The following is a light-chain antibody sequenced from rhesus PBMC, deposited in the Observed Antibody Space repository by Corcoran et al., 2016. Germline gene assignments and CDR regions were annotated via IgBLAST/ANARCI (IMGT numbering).Light chain of an antibody. CDR2: AAS. CDR1: QSVTSS. J-gene: IGKJ4*01. CDR3: QQHSNWPLT. Sequence: DIVLTQSPVTLSLSPGERATLSCRASQSVTSSLAWYQQKPGQVPRLHIYAASSRATGTPDRFSGSGSGTDFTLTISSLETEDVDVYYCQQHSNWPLTFGGGTKVEIK. V-gene: IGKV3-42*01.